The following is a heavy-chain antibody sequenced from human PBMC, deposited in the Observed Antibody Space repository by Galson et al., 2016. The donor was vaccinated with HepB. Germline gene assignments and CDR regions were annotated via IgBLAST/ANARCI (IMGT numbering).Heavy chain of an antibody. J-gene: IGHJ4*02. D-gene: IGHD3-22*01. Sequence: SETLSPTCTVSGGSINGLTLHWGWVRQPPGKGLEWIGRVYYSGSTYYNPSLRSPLTVSVDTSKNNFSLKLRSVTAADTAVYFCARLHYDTSGYQFDHWGQGALVIVSS. CDR3: ARLHYDTSGYQFDH. CDR1: GGSINGLTLH. CDR2: VYYSGST. V-gene: IGHV4-39*02.